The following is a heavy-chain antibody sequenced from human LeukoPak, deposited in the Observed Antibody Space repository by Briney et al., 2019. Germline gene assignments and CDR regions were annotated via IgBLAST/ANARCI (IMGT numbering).Heavy chain of an antibody. CDR1: GFTFTSSA. CDR3: AADLYSGSYRIPYGY. Sequence: SVKVSCKASGFTFTSSAMQWVRQARGQRLEWIGWIVVGSGNTNYAQKFQERVTITRDMSTSTAYMELCSLRSEDTAVYYCAADLYSGSYRIPYGYWGQGTLVTVSS. D-gene: IGHD1-26*01. V-gene: IGHV1-58*02. CDR2: IVVGSGNT. J-gene: IGHJ4*02.